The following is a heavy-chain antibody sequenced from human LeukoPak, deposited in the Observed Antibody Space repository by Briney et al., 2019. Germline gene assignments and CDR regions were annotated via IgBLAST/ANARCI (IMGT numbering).Heavy chain of an antibody. CDR1: EFPFSIYA. J-gene: IGHJ4*02. V-gene: IGHV3-23*01. CDR2: IDASGSDT. D-gene: IGHD2-15*01. CDR3: AREGVVEAEGCFDY. Sequence: PGGSLRLSCEVSEFPFSIYAMAWVRQAPGQGLEWVSAIDASGSDTYYTDSVKGRFTISRDNAKNSLYLQMNSLRAEDTAVYYCAREGVVEAEGCFDYWGQGTLVTVSS.